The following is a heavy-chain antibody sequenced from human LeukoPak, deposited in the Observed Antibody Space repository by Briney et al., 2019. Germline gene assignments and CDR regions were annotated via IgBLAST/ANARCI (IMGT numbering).Heavy chain of an antibody. V-gene: IGHV1-18*01. D-gene: IGHD6-13*01. CDR1: GYTFTSYG. Sequence: GASVKVSCKASGYTFTSYGISWVRQAPGQGLEGMGWISAYNGNTNYAQKLQGRVTMTTDTSTSTAYMEVRSLRSDDTAVYYCAGCIAAAGSSFDYWGQGTLVTVSS. J-gene: IGHJ4*02. CDR3: AGCIAAAGSSFDY. CDR2: ISAYNGNT.